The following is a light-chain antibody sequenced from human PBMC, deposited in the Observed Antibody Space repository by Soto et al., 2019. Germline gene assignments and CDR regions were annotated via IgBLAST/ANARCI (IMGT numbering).Light chain of an antibody. CDR1: SNDVGAYSY. V-gene: IGLV2-8*01. Sequence: QSVLTQPPSASGSTGQSVTISCTGTSNDVGAYSYVSWYQQHPGKAPKLVIYEVTRRPSDIPDRFSGSRSGNTASLTISGLQAEDEADYYCCSYTSSSAVLFGGGTKLTVL. J-gene: IGLJ2*01. CDR2: EVT. CDR3: CSYTSSSAVL.